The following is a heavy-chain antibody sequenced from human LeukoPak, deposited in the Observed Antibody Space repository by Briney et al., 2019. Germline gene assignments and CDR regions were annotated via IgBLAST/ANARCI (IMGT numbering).Heavy chain of an antibody. D-gene: IGHD3-10*01. J-gene: IGHJ2*01. V-gene: IGHV3-7*05. Sequence: PGGSLRLSCAASGFTCSSYWMSWVRQAPGQGLEWVANIKQDGSEKYYVDSVKGRFTISRDNAKNSLYLQMNSLRAEDTAVYYCARDHGALWYFDLWGRGTLVTVSS. CDR2: IKQDGSEK. CDR1: GFTCSSYW. CDR3: ARDHGALWYFDL.